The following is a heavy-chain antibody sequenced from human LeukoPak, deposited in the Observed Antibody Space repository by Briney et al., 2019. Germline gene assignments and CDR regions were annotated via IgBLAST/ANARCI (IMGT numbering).Heavy chain of an antibody. CDR2: ISSSGSTI. V-gene: IGHV3-11*04. D-gene: IGHD3-22*01. CDR3: ARDIGVRCYYYEEDAFDI. CDR1: GFTFSDYY. J-gene: IGHJ3*02. Sequence: GGSLRLSCAASGFTFSDYYMSWIRQAPGKGLEWVSYISSSGSTIYYGDSVKGRFTISRDNAKNSLFLQMNSLRAEDTAVYYCARDIGVRCYYYEEDAFDIWGQGTMVTVSS.